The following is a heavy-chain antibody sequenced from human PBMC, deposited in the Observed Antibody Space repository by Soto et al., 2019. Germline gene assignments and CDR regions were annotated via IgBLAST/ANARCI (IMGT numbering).Heavy chain of an antibody. V-gene: IGHV3-21*01. D-gene: IGHD5-18*01. J-gene: IGHJ5*02. CDR3: AREGYSYGYPGFDP. CDR1: GFTFSSYS. CDR2: ISSSSSYI. Sequence: AGGSLRLSCAASGFTFSSYSMNWVRQAPGKGLEWVSSISSSSSYIYYADSVKGRFTISRDNAKNSLYLQMNSLRAEDTAVYYCAREGYSYGYPGFDPWGQGTLVTVSS.